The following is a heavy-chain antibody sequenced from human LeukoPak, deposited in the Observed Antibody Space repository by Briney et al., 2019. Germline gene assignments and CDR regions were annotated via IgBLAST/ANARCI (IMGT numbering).Heavy chain of an antibody. V-gene: IGHV4-59*08. CDR3: ARPRYYDILTGYPWFDP. CDR1: GGSISSYY. J-gene: IGHJ5*02. Sequence: PSETLSLTCIVSGGSISSYYWSWIRQPPGKGLEWIGYIYYSGSTNYNPSLKSRVTISVDRSKNQFSLKLSSVTAADTAVYYCARPRYYDILTGYPWFDPWGQGTLVTVSS. CDR2: IYYSGST. D-gene: IGHD3-9*01.